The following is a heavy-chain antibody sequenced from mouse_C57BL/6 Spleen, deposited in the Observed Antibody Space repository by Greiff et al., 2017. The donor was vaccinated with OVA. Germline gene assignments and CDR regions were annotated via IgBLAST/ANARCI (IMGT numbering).Heavy chain of an antibody. CDR3: TREGIYDGYSFDY. CDR1: GYTFTSYW. J-gene: IGHJ2*01. V-gene: IGHV1-5*01. CDR2: IYPGNSDT. Sequence: EVQLQQSGTVLARPGASVKMSCKTSGYTFTSYWMHWVKQRPGQGLEWIGAIYPGNSDTSYNQKFKGKAKLTAVTSASTAYMELSSLTNEDSAVYYCTREGIYDGYSFDYWGQGTTLTVSS. D-gene: IGHD2-3*01.